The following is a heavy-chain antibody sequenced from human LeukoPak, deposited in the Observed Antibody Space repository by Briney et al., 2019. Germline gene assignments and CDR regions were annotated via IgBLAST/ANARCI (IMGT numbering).Heavy chain of an antibody. D-gene: IGHD3-10*01. CDR3: ARSNYYDPGRYSEVDS. CDR2: IYSGGST. Sequence: AETLSLTCTVSGGPISSYYWSWIRQPPGEGLDMIGNIYSGGSTNYNPSLKSRVSISVDTSKAQFSLKLISMTAADTAVYYCARSNYYDPGRYSEVDSWGQGTLVIVSS. J-gene: IGHJ4*02. CDR1: GGPISSYY. V-gene: IGHV4-59*01.